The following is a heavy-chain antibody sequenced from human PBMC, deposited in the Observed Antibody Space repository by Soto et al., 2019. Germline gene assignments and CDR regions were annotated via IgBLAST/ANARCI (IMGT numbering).Heavy chain of an antibody. CDR2: IWYDGSNK. CDR1: GFTFSSDA. V-gene: IGHV3-33*01. CDR3: ARDGEECILARFYYYMDV. J-gene: IGHJ6*03. D-gene: IGHD2-8*01. Sequence: QVQLVESGGGVAQPGRSLRLSCSASGFTFSSDAMHWVRQAPGKGLEWVAVIWYDGSNKYYADSVKGRFTISRDNSKNTLYLQMNSLRAEDTALYYCARDGEECILARFYYYMDVWGKGTTVTVSS.